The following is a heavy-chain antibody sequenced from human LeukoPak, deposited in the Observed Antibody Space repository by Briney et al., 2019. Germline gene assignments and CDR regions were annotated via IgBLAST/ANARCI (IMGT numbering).Heavy chain of an antibody. D-gene: IGHD3-22*01. CDR1: GFTFSSYA. J-gene: IGHJ3*02. Sequence: GGSLRLSCAASGFTFSSYAMSWVRQAPGKGLEWVSAISGSGGSTYYADSVKGRFTISRDNSKNTLFLQMSGLGAEDTAVYYCAKQTDTTGSRGGAFDIWGQGTMVTVSS. CDR2: ISGSGGST. V-gene: IGHV3-23*01. CDR3: AKQTDTTGSRGGAFDI.